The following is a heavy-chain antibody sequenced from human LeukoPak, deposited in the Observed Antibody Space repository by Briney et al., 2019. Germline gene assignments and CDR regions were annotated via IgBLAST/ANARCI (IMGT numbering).Heavy chain of an antibody. CDR1: GGSFSGYY. D-gene: IGHD2-2*01. J-gene: IGHJ3*02. V-gene: IGHV4-34*01. CDR2: INHSGST. CDR3: AGGGSVRDIVVVPAAMGAFDI. Sequence: PSETLSLTCAVYGGSFSGYYWSWIRQPPGKGLEWIGEINHSGSTNYNPSLKSRVTISVDTSKNQFSLKLSSVTAADTAVYYCAGGGSVRDIVVVPAAMGAFDIWGQGTMVTVSS.